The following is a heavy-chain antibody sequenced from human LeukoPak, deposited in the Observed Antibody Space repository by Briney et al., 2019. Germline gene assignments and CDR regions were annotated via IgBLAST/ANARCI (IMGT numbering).Heavy chain of an antibody. D-gene: IGHD2-2*02. CDR2: IIPIFGTA. CDR1: GGTFSSYA. Sequence: SVKVSCKASGGTFSSYAISWVRQAPGQGLEWMGGIIPIFGTANYAQKFQGRVTITADESTSTAYMELSSLRSEDTAVYYCAREGEGYCSSTSCYTSLDAFDIWGQGTMVTVSS. V-gene: IGHV1-69*13. CDR3: AREGEGYCSSTSCYTSLDAFDI. J-gene: IGHJ3*02.